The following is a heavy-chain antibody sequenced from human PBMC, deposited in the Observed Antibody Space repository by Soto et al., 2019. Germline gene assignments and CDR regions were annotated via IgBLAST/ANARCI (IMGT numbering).Heavy chain of an antibody. Sequence: EVQLLESGGGLVQPGGSLRLSCAASGFTFSSYAMSWVRQAPGKGLEWVSAISGSGGSTYYADSVKGRFTISRDNSKNTLYLQMNTLRAEDTAVYYCAKDRARYYYDSSGPASFGYWGQGTLVTVSS. J-gene: IGHJ4*02. V-gene: IGHV3-23*01. CDR3: AKDRARYYYDSSGPASFGY. D-gene: IGHD3-22*01. CDR1: GFTFSSYA. CDR2: ISGSGGST.